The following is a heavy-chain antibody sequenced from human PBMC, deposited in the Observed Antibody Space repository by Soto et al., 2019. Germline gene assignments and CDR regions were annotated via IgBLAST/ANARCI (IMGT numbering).Heavy chain of an antibody. CDR3: ARGAFGYSYGYYYYYGMDV. Sequence: ASVKVSCKASGYTFTSYDINWVRQATGQGLEWMEWMNPNSGNTGYAQKFQGRVTMTRNTSISTAYMELSSLRSEDTAVYYCARGAFGYSYGYYYYYGMDVWGQGTTVTVSS. V-gene: IGHV1-8*01. D-gene: IGHD5-18*01. CDR1: GYTFTSYD. CDR2: MNPNSGNT. J-gene: IGHJ6*02.